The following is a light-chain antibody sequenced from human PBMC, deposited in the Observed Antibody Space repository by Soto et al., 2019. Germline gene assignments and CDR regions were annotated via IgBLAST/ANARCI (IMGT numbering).Light chain of an antibody. CDR1: HSVTTY. CDR3: QQYINWPRT. J-gene: IGKJ1*01. CDR2: AAS. Sequence: EIVMTQSPATLSVAPWERATLSCRASHSVTTYLAWYQQKPGQGPRLLIYAASTRATGIPARFSGSGSGTEFSLTISSLQSEDFAVYYCQQYINWPRTFGQGTKV. V-gene: IGKV3-15*01.